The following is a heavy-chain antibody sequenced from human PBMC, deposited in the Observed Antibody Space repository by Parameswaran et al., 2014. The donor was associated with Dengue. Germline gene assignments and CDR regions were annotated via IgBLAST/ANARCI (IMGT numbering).Heavy chain of an antibody. CDR2: IFGDGSSP. D-gene: IGHD3-3*01. CDR3: ARVDHWSGYYS. J-gene: IGHJ5*02. Sequence: WIRQPPGKGLMWVSRIFGDGSSPTVADFVKGRFTVSGDSAKNTLYLQINSLRADDTAVYYCARVDHWSGYYSWGQGTLVTVSS. V-gene: IGHV3-74*01.